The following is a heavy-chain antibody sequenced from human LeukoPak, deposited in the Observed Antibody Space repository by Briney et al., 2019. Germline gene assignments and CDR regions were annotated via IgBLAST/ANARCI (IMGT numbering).Heavy chain of an antibody. V-gene: IGHV3-23*01. CDR2: TSDRGDYT. Sequence: GGSLRLSCAASGFTFTSYSMSWVRQAPGKGLEWVSGTSDRGDYTYYADSVKGRFTISRDNSKNTLYLQMNSLRAEDTAVYYCAKGYGDYYDSSGYYYFDYWGQGALVTVSS. D-gene: IGHD3-22*01. J-gene: IGHJ4*02. CDR1: GFTFTSYS. CDR3: AKGYGDYYDSSGYYYFDY.